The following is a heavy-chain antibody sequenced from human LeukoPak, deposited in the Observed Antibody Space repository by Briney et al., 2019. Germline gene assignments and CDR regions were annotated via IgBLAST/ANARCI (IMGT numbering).Heavy chain of an antibody. D-gene: IGHD3-22*01. CDR3: VRDRGYSTFDY. J-gene: IGHJ4*02. CDR2: INLDGSEI. CDR1: GFVFGHSW. Sequence: PGGSLRFSCEASGFVFGHSWMSWVPRAPGKGLEGVANINLDGSEINYLDSLTGRLTISRDNAKDSLYLQMNGLRAEDTAVYFCVRDRGYSTFDYWGQGTLVTVSS. V-gene: IGHV3-7*03.